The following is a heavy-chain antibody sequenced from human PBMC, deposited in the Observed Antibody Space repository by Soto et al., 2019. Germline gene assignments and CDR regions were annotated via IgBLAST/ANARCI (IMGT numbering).Heavy chain of an antibody. J-gene: IGHJ4*02. D-gene: IGHD1-20*01. Sequence: HPGGSLRLSCAASGFIFSSYSMNWVRQAPGKSLAGVSYISSSSSTIYYADSVKGRFTISRDNAKNSLYLQLNSRRAEDTAVYSSASCLGELDWYNDYWGQGTLVTVSS. CDR3: ASCLGELDWYNDY. V-gene: IGHV3-48*01. CDR2: ISSSSSTI. CDR1: GFIFSSYS.